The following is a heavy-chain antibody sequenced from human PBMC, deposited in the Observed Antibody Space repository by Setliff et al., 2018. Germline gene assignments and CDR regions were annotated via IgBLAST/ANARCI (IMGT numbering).Heavy chain of an antibody. Sequence: SETLSLTCAVYGGSFSGYYWSWIRQPPGKGLEWIGEINHSGSANYNPSLKSRVTISVDTSKNQFSLKLSSVTAADTAVYYCARVSLKTYYDFWSGYYDRYFDYWGQGTLVTVST. J-gene: IGHJ4*02. CDR3: ARVSLKTYYDFWSGYYDRYFDY. V-gene: IGHV4-34*01. CDR1: GGSFSGYY. CDR2: INHSGSA. D-gene: IGHD3-3*01.